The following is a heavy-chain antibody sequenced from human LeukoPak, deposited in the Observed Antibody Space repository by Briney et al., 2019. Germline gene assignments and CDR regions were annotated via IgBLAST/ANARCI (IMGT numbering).Heavy chain of an antibody. V-gene: IGHV4-4*07. CDR3: ARETSYCGGDCPYYFDY. CDR1: GGSISSYY. Sequence: SETLSLTCTVSGGSISSYYWSWIRQPAGKGLEWIGRIYTSGSTNYNPSLKSRVTMSVDTSKNQFSLKLSSVTAADTAVYYCARETSYCGGDCPYYFDYWGQGTLVTVSS. CDR2: IYTSGST. D-gene: IGHD2-21*02. J-gene: IGHJ4*02.